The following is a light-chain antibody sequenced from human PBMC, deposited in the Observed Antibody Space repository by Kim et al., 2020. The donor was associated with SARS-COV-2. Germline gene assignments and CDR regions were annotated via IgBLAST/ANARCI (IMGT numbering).Light chain of an antibody. J-gene: IGKJ4*01. V-gene: IGKV1-16*02. CDR1: QDIANY. CDR2: GAS. Sequence: DIQMTQSPSSLSASVGDRVTITCRASQDIANYLVWYQQKAGKAPKPLIYGASSLQSGVPSKFSGSRSGTDFTLTINYLQPEDFATYYCQQYRSYPLTFGGGTKVDIK. CDR3: QQYRSYPLT.